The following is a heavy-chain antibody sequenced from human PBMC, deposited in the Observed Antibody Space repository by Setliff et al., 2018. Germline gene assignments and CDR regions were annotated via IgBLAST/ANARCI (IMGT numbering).Heavy chain of an antibody. CDR2: ISYDGSNK. CDR3: ARSLVRIAAKIDY. CDR1: GFTFSSYA. D-gene: IGHD6-13*01. V-gene: IGHV3-30*01. Sequence: GESLKLSCAASGFTFSSYAMHWVRQAPGKGLEWVAVISYDGSNKYYADSVKGRFTISRDNSKNTLYLQMNSLRAEDTAVYYCARSLVRIAAKIDYWGQGTLVTRLL. J-gene: IGHJ4*02.